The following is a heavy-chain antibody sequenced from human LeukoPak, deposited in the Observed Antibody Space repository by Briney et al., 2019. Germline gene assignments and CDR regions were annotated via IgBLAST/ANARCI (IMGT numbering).Heavy chain of an antibody. D-gene: IGHD6-19*01. V-gene: IGHV3-7*01. CDR3: ARKGPLEHSGWYYYYYYYMDV. Sequence: GGSLRLSCAASGFTFSSYWMSWVRQAPGKGLEWVANIEQDGSEKYYVDSVKGRFTISRDNAKNSLYLQMNSLRAEDTAVYYCARKGPLEHSGWYYYYYYYMDVWDKGTTVTVSS. CDR2: IEQDGSEK. CDR1: GFTFSSYW. J-gene: IGHJ6*03.